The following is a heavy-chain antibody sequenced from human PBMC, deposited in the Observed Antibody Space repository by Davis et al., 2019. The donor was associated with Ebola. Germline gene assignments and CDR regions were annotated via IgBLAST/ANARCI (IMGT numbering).Heavy chain of an antibody. J-gene: IGHJ4*02. CDR3: AKKTVAGRSAPANYFDS. D-gene: IGHD6-19*01. CDR1: GFTFSAYA. CDR2: VSDGAGDSAGGT. V-gene: IGHV3-23*01. Sequence: GESLKISCAASGFTFSAYAMNWVRQAPGKGLEWVSAVSDGAGDSAGGTYYADSVKGRFTISRDNSRNTLYLQMNSLRAEDTAVYYCAKKTVAGRSAPANYFDSWGQGTSVTVSS.